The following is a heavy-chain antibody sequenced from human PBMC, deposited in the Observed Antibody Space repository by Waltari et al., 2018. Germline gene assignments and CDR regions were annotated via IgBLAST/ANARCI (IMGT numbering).Heavy chain of an antibody. D-gene: IGHD6-6*01. Sequence: QLHLQESGPELVKPSETLYLTCTVSTVSISSGAYYWGWIRQPAGKGPEGIGNSYASGSTSYNQSLESRVAMSVDTSRNQFFLSLTSVTAADAAVYYCARAECSTSSCFFVSGFDPWGQGIQVTVSS. CDR3: ARAECSTSSCFFVSGFDP. J-gene: IGHJ5*02. V-gene: IGHV4-39*01. CDR1: TVSISSGAYY. CDR2: SYASGST.